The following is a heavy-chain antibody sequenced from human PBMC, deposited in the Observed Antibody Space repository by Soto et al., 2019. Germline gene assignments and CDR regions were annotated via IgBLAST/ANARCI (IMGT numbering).Heavy chain of an antibody. J-gene: IGHJ6*02. CDR1: GFTFSSYV. V-gene: IGHV3-30*18. CDR2: ISYDGSNK. D-gene: IGHD4-17*01. CDR3: AKDREATVTRYHYYGMDV. Sequence: PGGSLRLSCAASGFTFSSYVMNWVRQAPGKGLEWVAVISYDGSNKYYADSVKGRLTISRDNSKNTLYLQMNSLRAEDTAVYYCAKDREATVTRYHYYGMDVWGQGTTVTLSS.